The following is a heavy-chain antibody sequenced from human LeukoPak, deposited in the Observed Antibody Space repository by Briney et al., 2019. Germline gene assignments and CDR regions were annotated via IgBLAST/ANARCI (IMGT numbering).Heavy chain of an antibody. CDR3: VRDGEGVAISVNYWFDP. CDR2: MNPINGNT. CDR1: GFTFTNYD. D-gene: IGHD3-10*01. V-gene: IGHV1-8*01. J-gene: IGHJ5*02. Sequence: ASVKVSCKASGFTFTNYDINWVRQATGQGLEWMGWMNPINGNTGYAQKLQGRVTMTRDTSISTAYMELRSLTSEDTAAYYCVRDGEGVAISVNYWFDPWGQGTLVTVSS.